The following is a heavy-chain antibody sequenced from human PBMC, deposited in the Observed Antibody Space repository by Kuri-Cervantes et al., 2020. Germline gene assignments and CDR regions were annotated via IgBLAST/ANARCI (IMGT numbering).Heavy chain of an antibody. D-gene: IGHD5-18*01. CDR3: ARVTVATAMANNWFDP. Sequence: SETLSLTCTASGGSISSGGYYWSWVRQPPGKGLEWIGEIYHSGSTNYNPSLKSRVTISVDKSKNQFSLKLSSVTAADTAVYYCARVTVATAMANNWFDPWGQGTLVTVSS. CDR1: GGSISSGGYY. V-gene: IGHV4-39*07. CDR2: IYHSGST. J-gene: IGHJ5*02.